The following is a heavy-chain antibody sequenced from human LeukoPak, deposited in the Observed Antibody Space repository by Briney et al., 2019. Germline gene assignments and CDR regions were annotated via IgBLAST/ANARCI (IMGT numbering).Heavy chain of an antibody. CDR3: ARGHSGSYQRTDAFDI. D-gene: IGHD1-26*01. V-gene: IGHV3-21*01. CDR1: GFTFSSYS. CDR2: ISSSSSYI. J-gene: IGHJ3*02. Sequence: PGGSLRLSCAASGFTFSSYSMNWVRQAPGKGLEWVSSISSSSSYIYYADSMKGRFSTSRDNAKNSLYLQMNSLRVEDTAVYYCARGHSGSYQRTDAFDIWGQGTMVTVSS.